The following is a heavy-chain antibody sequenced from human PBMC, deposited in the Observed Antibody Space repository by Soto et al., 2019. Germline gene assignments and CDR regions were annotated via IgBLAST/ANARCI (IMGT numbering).Heavy chain of an antibody. J-gene: IGHJ4*02. CDR1: GFSIDDFA. CDR3: ARVAY. CDR2: ISSASSET. Sequence: GGSLRLSCAASGFSIDDFAMHWVRQAPGKGLEWVASISSASSETWYADSVKGRFIISRDNAQNSLFLQMNTLRPEDSAIYYCARVAYWGPGTQVTVSS. V-gene: IGHV3-21*01.